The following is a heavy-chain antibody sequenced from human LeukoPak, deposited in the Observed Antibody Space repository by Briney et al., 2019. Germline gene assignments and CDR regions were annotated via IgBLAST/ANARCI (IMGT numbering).Heavy chain of an antibody. J-gene: IGHJ4*02. CDR1: GFTFSSYA. CDR2: ISGSGGST. CDR3: AKDPYSSAWEYYFDY. Sequence: GGSLGLSCAASGFTFSSYAMSWVRQAPGKGLEWVSAISGSGGSTYYADSVKGRFTISRDNSKNKLYLQMNSLRAEDTAVYYCAKDPYSSAWEYYFDYWGQGTLVTVSS. D-gene: IGHD6-19*01. V-gene: IGHV3-23*01.